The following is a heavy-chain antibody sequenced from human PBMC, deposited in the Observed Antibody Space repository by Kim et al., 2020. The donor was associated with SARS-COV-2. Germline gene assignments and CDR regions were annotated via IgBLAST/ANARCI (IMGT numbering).Heavy chain of an antibody. V-gene: IGHV4-34*01. CDR3: ARWTVGGSGSSSYYYYGMDV. CDR1: GGSFSGYY. D-gene: IGHD3-10*01. CDR2: INHSGST. J-gene: IGHJ6*02. Sequence: SETLSLTCAVYGGSFSGYYWSWIRQPPGKGLEWIGEINHSGSTNYNPSLKSRVTISVDTTKNQFSLKLSSVTAADTAVYYCARWTVGGSGSSSYYYYGMDVWGQGTTVTVSS.